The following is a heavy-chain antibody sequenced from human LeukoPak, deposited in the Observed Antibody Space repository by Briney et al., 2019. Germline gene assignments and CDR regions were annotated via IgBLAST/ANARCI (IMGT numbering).Heavy chain of an antibody. D-gene: IGHD3-10*01. CDR2: INPNSCCT. CDR3: ARDSSYYGSGSYYNELPYDY. V-gene: IGHV1-2*02. Sequence: SVKVSRKASGYTFTCYYMHWVRQAPGQGLEWMGLINPNSCCTNYAQKFQGRVTMTRDTSISTDYMELSRLRTDDTAVYYCARDSSYYGSGSYYNELPYDYWGQGTLVTVSS. CDR1: GYTFTCYY. J-gene: IGHJ4*02.